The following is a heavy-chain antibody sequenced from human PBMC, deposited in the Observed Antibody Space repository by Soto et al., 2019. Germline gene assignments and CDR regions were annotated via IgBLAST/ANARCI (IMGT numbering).Heavy chain of an antibody. CDR3: ARDQYGDYVGGEDY. V-gene: IGHV1-18*01. D-gene: IGHD4-17*01. Sequence: GASVKVSFKASGYTFTSYGISWVRQAPGQGLEWMGWISAYNGNTNYAQKLQGRVTKTTDTSTSTAYMELRSLRSDDTAVYYCARDQYGDYVGGEDYWGQGTLVTVSS. J-gene: IGHJ4*02. CDR1: GYTFTSYG. CDR2: ISAYNGNT.